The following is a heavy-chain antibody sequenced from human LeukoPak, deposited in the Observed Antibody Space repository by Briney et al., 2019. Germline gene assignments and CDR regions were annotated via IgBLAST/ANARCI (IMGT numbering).Heavy chain of an antibody. CDR3: ARAVAGDDAFDI. CDR1: GGSISSYY. V-gene: IGHV4-59*12. D-gene: IGHD6-19*01. J-gene: IGHJ3*02. CDR2: IHYSGST. Sequence: SETLSLTCTVSGGSISSYYWSWIRQPPGKGLEWIGYIHYSGSTNYNPSLKSRVTISVDTSKNQFSLKLSSVTAADTAVYYCARAVAGDDAFDIWGQGTMVTVSS.